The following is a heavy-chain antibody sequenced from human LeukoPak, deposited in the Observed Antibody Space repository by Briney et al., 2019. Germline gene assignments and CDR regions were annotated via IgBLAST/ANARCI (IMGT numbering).Heavy chain of an antibody. J-gene: IGHJ4*02. D-gene: IGHD6-19*01. CDR2: INHSGYT. CDR3: TRAVAGHPD. V-gene: IGHV4-34*01. Sequence: SETLSLTCAVSGVPFSNYYWRWVRQSPRQGLEWIGEINHSGYTNYNPSLKSRVTMSIDTSKNQFTLTLTSVTAADAGVYYCTRAVAGHPDWGQGTLVTVS. CDR1: GVPFSNYY.